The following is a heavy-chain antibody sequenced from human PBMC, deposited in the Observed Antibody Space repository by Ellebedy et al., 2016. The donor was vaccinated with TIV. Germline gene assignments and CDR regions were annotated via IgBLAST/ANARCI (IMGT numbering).Heavy chain of an antibody. V-gene: IGHV3-30-3*01. CDR3: ARGRCSSTSCRFDY. D-gene: IGHD2-2*01. Sequence: PGGSLRLSCAASGFTFSSYAMSWVRQAPGKGLEWVAVISYDGSNKYYADSVKGRFTISRDNSKNTLYLQMNSLRAEDTAVYYCARGRCSSTSCRFDYWGQGTLVTVSS. CDR1: GFTFSSYA. CDR2: ISYDGSNK. J-gene: IGHJ4*02.